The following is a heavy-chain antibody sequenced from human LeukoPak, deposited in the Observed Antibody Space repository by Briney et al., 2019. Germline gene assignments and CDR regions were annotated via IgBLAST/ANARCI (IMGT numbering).Heavy chain of an antibody. CDR2: IYHSGST. Sequence: PSETLSLTCAVSGVSVSGSNWWSWVRQPPGKGLEWIGEIYHSGSTNYNPSLKSRVTMSVDKSKNQLSLRLSSVTAADTAVYYCARRWELLSPFDYWGQGTLVTVSS. CDR3: ARRWELLSPFDY. CDR1: GVSVSGSNW. V-gene: IGHV4-4*02. D-gene: IGHD1-26*01. J-gene: IGHJ4*02.